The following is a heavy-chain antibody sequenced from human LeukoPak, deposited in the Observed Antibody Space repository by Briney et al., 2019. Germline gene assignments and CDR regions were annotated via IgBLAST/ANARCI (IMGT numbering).Heavy chain of an antibody. CDR1: GFTFSNYA. CDR3: AKVYFRGVINY. Sequence: GGSLRLSCAASGFTFSNYAMRWVRQAPGKGLEWVSGISGSGDSTYYADSVKGRFTLSRDNSKNTLYLQMNSLRAEDTAVYYCAKVYFRGVINYWGQGTLVTVSS. J-gene: IGHJ4*02. CDR2: ISGSGDST. D-gene: IGHD3-10*01. V-gene: IGHV3-23*01.